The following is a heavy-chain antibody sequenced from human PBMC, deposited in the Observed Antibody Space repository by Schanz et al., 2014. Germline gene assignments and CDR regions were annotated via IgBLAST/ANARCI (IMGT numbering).Heavy chain of an antibody. CDR1: GFTVNTNY. CDR2: MYINSGST. Sequence: VQLVESGGGLIQPGGSLRLSCAVSGFTVNTNYMSWVRQAPGKGLEWISSMYINSGSTQYADSVKGRFIISRDSSKNTLFLQMNSLRAEDTAVYFCARDGGRDGYNLAFDVWGQGTTVTVSS. J-gene: IGHJ6*02. D-gene: IGHD5-12*01. CDR3: ARDGGRDGYNLAFDV. V-gene: IGHV3-53*01.